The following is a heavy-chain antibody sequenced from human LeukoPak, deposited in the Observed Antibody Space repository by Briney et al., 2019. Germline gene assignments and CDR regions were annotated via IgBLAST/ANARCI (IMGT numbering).Heavy chain of an antibody. D-gene: IGHD2-15*01. CDR2: ISSDGTNT. CDR3: ATLYGGQRADGY. CDR1: GFTFDHYG. V-gene: IGHV3-30*03. Sequence: PGGSLRLSCAASGFTFDHYGMHWVRQSPGKGLEWVAFISSDGTNTYYIDSVKGRFTISRDNSKNTLYLQMNSLRTDDTAVYYCATLYGGQRADGYWGQGTLVIVSS. J-gene: IGHJ4*02.